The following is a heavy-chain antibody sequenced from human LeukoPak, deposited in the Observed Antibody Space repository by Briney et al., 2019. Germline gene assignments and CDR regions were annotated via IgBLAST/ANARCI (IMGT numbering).Heavy chain of an antibody. CDR1: GGSFSGYY. CDR3: AREPPRGYSSSWYSYYYYMDV. J-gene: IGHJ6*03. D-gene: IGHD6-13*01. Sequence: PSETLSLTCAVYGGSFSGYYWSWIRQPPGKGLEWIGEINHSGSTNYNPSLKSRVTISVDTSKNQFSLKLSSVTAADTAAYYCAREPPRGYSSSWYSYYYYMDVWGKGTTVTVSS. CDR2: INHSGST. V-gene: IGHV4-34*01.